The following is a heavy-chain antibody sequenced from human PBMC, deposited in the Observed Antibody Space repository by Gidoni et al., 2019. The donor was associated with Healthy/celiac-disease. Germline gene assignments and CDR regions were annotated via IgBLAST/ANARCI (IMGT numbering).Heavy chain of an antibody. CDR3: ARDTPNYPEYRS. Sequence: QVQLQESGPGLVKPSQTLSLTCTVSGGSISSGGYYWSWIRQHPGKGLEWIGYIYYRGSTYYNPSLKSRVTISVDTSKNQFSLKLSSVTAADTAVYYCARDTPNYPEYRSWGQGTLVTVSS. CDR2: IYYRGST. D-gene: IGHD2-2*02. J-gene: IGHJ4*02. CDR1: GGSISSGGYY. V-gene: IGHV4-31*03.